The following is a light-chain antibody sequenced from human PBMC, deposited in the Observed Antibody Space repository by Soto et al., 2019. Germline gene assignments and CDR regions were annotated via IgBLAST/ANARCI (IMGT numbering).Light chain of an antibody. CDR1: QSIRYY. CDR3: QHHNSYSQT. V-gene: IGKV1-5*01. J-gene: IGKJ1*01. Sequence: DIQLTQSPPTLYANVGDRVTITCRASQSIRYYLAWYQQMPGKAPKLLIYGASSLQSGVPSRFSGSGSGTEFTLTISSLQPDDFATYFCQHHNSYSQTFGQGTKVDIK. CDR2: GAS.